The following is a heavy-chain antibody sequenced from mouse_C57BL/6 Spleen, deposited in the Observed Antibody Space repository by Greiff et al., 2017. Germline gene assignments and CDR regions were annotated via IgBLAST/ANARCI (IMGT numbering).Heavy chain of an antibody. J-gene: IGHJ2*01. Sequence: QVQLQQSGAELVRPGASVKLSCKASGYTFTDYYINWVKQRPGQGLEWIARIYPGSGNTYYNEKFKGKATLTAEKSSSTAYMQLSSLTSEDSAVYFCAREEAYAGFDYWGQGTTLTVSS. CDR1: GYTFTDYY. CDR2: IYPGSGNT. D-gene: IGHD6-5*01. V-gene: IGHV1-76*01. CDR3: AREEAYAGFDY.